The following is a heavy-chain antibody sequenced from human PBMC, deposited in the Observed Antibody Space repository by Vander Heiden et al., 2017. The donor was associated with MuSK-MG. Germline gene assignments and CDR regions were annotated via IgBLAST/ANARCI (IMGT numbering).Heavy chain of an antibody. D-gene: IGHD2-15*01. CDR3: AKGLPKYGGNPLYFDY. J-gene: IGHJ4*02. Sequence: ESGGGVVQPGGSLRLSCAASGFTFSSYGMHWVRQAPGKGLEWVAFIRYDGSNKYYADSVKGRFTISRDNSKNTLYLQMNSLRAEDTAVYYCAKGLPKYGGNPLYFDYWGQGTLVTVSS. CDR1: GFTFSSYG. CDR2: IRYDGSNK. V-gene: IGHV3-30*02.